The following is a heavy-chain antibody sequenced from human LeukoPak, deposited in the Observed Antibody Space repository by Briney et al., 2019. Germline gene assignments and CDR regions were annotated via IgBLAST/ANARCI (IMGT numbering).Heavy chain of an antibody. D-gene: IGHD6-19*01. CDR2: ISGSGGTT. CDR3: AKDHLPGIVVADRDY. CDR1: GFTFSSYS. Sequence: PGGSLRLSCAASGFTFSSYSMNWVRQAPGKGLEWVSAISGSGGTTYYADSVKGRLTISRDNSKNTLYLQITSLRAEDTGVYYCAKDHLPGIVVADRDYWGQGTLVTVSS. J-gene: IGHJ4*02. V-gene: IGHV3-23*01.